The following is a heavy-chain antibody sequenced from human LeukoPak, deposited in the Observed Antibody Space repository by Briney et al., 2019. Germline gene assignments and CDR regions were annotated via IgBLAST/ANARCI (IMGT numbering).Heavy chain of an antibody. J-gene: IGHJ4*02. D-gene: IGHD1-26*01. Sequence: SETLSLTCTVSGGSISSYYWSWIRQPPGKGLEWIGYIYYSGSTNYNPSLKSRVTISVDTSKNQFSLKLSSVTAEDTAVYYCAKDNTELLGYFFDYWGQGTLVTVSS. V-gene: IGHV4-59*01. CDR1: GGSISSYY. CDR3: AKDNTELLGYFFDY. CDR2: IYYSGST.